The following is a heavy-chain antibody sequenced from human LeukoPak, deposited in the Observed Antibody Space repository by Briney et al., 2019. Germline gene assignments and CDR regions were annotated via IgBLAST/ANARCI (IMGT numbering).Heavy chain of an antibody. J-gene: IGHJ6*03. Sequence: SETLSLTCTVSDGSISNSGYYWGWIRQPPGKGLEWTGHIYYTGSTFYSPSLKSRVTISVDTSKNHFSLKLTSVTAADTSIYFCARHIADSYTDVWGKGTTVTVS. CDR3: ARHIADSYTDV. V-gene: IGHV4-39*01. CDR2: IYYTGST. D-gene: IGHD2-21*01. CDR1: DGSISNSGYY.